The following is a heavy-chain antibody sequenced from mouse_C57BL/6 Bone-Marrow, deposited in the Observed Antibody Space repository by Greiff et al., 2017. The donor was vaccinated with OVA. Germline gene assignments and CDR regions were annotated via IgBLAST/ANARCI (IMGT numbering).Heavy chain of an antibody. D-gene: IGHD1-1*01. V-gene: IGHV14-2*01. CDR2: IDSEGGNT. CDR3: ARSDYYGSSP. J-gene: IGHJ2*01. CDR1: GFNIKDYY. Sequence: VQLQQSGAELVKPGASVKFSCTASGFNIKDYYMHWVKQRTEQGLEWIGRIDSEGGNTKYAPKFQGQATISADTASNTLYLQLSSLTSEDTAVYYCARSDYYGSSPWGQGTTLTVSS.